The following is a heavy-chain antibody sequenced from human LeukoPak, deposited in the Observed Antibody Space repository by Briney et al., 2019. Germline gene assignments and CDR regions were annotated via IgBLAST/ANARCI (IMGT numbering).Heavy chain of an antibody. CDR2: IYYSGTT. CDR1: GGSISSYY. D-gene: IGHD3-3*01. V-gene: IGHV4-59*01. CDR3: ARESSSRDFWSGYPGNYYYMDV. J-gene: IGHJ6*03. Sequence: SETLSLTCTVSGGSISSYYWSWIRQPPGKGLGWIGYIYYSGTTNYNPSLKSRVTISVDTSKTQFSLTLSSVTAADTAVYYCARESSSRDFWSGYPGNYYYMDVWGKGTTVTVSS.